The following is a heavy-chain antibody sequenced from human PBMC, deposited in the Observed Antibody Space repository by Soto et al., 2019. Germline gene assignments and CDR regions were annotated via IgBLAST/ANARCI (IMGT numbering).Heavy chain of an antibody. J-gene: IGHJ5*02. CDR1: GFSLSTSGVG. CDR3: AHSKGTITMVRGVDTWFAP. V-gene: IGHV2-5*02. CDR2: IYWDDDK. D-gene: IGHD3-10*01. Sequence: QITLKESGPTLVKPTQTLTLTCTFSGFSLSTSGVGVGWIRQPPGKALEWLALIYWDDDKRYSPSLKSRLTIPKDTPKTQLVLTRPTRDPVDTATYSWAHSKGTITMVRGVDTWFAPGAREPWSPSPQ.